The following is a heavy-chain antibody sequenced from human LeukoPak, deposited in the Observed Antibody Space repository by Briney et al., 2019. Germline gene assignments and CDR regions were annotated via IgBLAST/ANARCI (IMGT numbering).Heavy chain of an antibody. CDR3: ARGLHMGVDY. CDR2: ISSSSSTI. J-gene: IGHJ4*02. CDR1: GFTFSSYS. Sequence: GGSLRLSCAASGFTFSSYSMNWVRQAPGKGLEWVSYISSSSSTIYYADSVKGRFTISRDNAKNSLYLQMNSLRAEDTAVYYCARGLHMGVDYWGQGTLVTVSS. V-gene: IGHV3-48*04. D-gene: IGHD2-21*01.